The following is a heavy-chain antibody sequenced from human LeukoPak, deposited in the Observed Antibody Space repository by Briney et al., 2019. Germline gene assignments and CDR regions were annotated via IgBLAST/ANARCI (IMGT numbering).Heavy chain of an antibody. D-gene: IGHD3-22*01. CDR1: RFTFSSYG. CDR2: ISYDGNNR. J-gene: IGHJ3*02. V-gene: IGHV3-30*18. Sequence: GGSLRLSCAASRFTFSSYGMHWVRQAPGKGLEWVAVISYDGNNRYYADSVKGRFTISRYNSKNTLYLQMNSLRAEDTAVYYCAKVKGKVIGAFDIWGQGTMVTVSS. CDR3: AKVKGKVIGAFDI.